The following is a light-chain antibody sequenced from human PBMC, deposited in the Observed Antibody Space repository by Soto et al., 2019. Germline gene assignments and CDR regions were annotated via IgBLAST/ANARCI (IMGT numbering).Light chain of an antibody. J-gene: IGKJ2*01. Sequence: IQMTQSPSSLSASVGDSVTVTCRASQSINIYLNWYQQKPGKAPTLLIYGASSLQSGVPSRFTGGGSRKDFTLTISSLPPEDFATYYCQQSYRSPYTFGQGTKLEIK. V-gene: IGKV1-39*01. CDR1: QSINIY. CDR3: QQSYRSPYT. CDR2: GAS.